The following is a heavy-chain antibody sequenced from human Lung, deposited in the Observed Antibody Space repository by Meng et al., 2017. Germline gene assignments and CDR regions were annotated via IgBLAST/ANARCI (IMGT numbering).Heavy chain of an antibody. CDR2: IIPILGIA. J-gene: IGHJ4*02. Sequence: SVKVSCKASGGTFSSYTISWVRQAPGQGLEWMGRIIPILGIANYAQKFQGRVTITADKSTSTAYMELSSLRSEDTAVYYCARQKPTGYYDSSGYYYTLGGFDYWGQGTLVTVSS. D-gene: IGHD3-22*01. V-gene: IGHV1-69*02. CDR1: GGTFSSYT. CDR3: ARQKPTGYYDSSGYYYTLGGFDY.